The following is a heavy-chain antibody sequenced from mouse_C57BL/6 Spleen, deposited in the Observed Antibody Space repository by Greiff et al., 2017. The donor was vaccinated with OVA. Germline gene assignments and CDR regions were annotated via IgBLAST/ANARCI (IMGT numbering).Heavy chain of an antibody. J-gene: IGHJ2*01. CDR1: GFTFSSYA. D-gene: IGHD2-3*01. V-gene: IGHV5-4*01. Sequence: EVQLVESGGGLVKPGGSLKLSCAASGFTFSSYAMSWVRQTPEKRLEWVATISDGGSYTYYPDNVKGRFTISRDNAKNNLYLQMSHLKSEDTAMYYCARESIYDGYSFDYWGQGTTLTVSS. CDR2: ISDGGSYT. CDR3: ARESIYDGYSFDY.